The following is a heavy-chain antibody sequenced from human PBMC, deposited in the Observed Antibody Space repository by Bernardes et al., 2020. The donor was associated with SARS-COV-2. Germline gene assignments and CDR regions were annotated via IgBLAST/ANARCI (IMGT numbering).Heavy chain of an antibody. CDR2: INGGGTST. D-gene: IGHD3-22*01. Sequence: GGSLRLSCAVSGFTFSSYWMHWIRQAPGKGLVWVSRINGGGTSTSYADSVKGRSTISRDNAKNTLNLQMNSLSAEDTAVYYCARGAYSLDRSGPRSVFDIWGQATMVTVSS. J-gene: IGHJ3*02. CDR1: GFTFSSYW. V-gene: IGHV3-74*01. CDR3: ARGAYSLDRSGPRSVFDI.